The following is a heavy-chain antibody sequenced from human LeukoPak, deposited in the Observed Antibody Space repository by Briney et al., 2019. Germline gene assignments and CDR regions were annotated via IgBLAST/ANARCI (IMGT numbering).Heavy chain of an antibody. Sequence: AGGSLRLSCAASGFTFSSYAMSWVRQAPGKGLEWIGSIYHSGSTYYNPSLKSRVTISVDTSKNQFSLKLSSVTAADTAVYYCARVLYWGATVTTPLDYWGQGTLVTVSS. CDR3: ARVLYWGATVTTPLDY. J-gene: IGHJ4*02. CDR1: GFTFSSYA. V-gene: IGHV4-38-2*01. CDR2: IYHSGST. D-gene: IGHD4-11*01.